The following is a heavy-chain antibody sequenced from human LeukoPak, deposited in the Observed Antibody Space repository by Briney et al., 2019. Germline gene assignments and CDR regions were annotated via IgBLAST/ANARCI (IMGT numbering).Heavy chain of an antibody. CDR3: ARGNRFDWLLSPFDY. CDR1: GGSISSYY. D-gene: IGHD3-9*01. V-gene: IGHV4-59*08. J-gene: IGHJ4*02. CDR2: IYYSGST. Sequence: SETLSLTCTVSGGSISSYYWSWIRQPPGKGLEWIGYIYYSGSTNYNPSLKSRVTISVDTSKNQFSLKLTSVTAADTAVYYCARGNRFDWLLSPFDYWGQGTLVTVSS.